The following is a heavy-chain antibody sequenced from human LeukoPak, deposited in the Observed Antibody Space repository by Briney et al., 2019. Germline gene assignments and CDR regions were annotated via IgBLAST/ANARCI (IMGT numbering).Heavy chain of an antibody. Sequence: SQTLSLTCTVSGGSISRGDYYWSWIRQPPGKGLEWTGYIYYSGSTYYNPSLKSRVTISVDTSKNQFSLKLSSVTAADTAVYYCARALGMDDNWFDPWGQGTLVTVSS. CDR1: GGSISRGDYY. D-gene: IGHD6-13*01. V-gene: IGHV4-30-4*01. J-gene: IGHJ5*02. CDR2: IYYSGST. CDR3: ARALGMDDNWFDP.